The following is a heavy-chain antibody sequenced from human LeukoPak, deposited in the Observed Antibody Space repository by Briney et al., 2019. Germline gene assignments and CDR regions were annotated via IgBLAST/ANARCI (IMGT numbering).Heavy chain of an antibody. V-gene: IGHV1-2*06. J-gene: IGHJ3*02. CDR2: INPNSGGT. D-gene: IGHD5-24*01. CDR1: GYTFTGYY. CDR3: ARDGIEMATIDAFDI. Sequence: GASVKVSGKASGYTFTGYYMHWVRQAPGQGLEWMRRINPNSGGTNYAQKFQGRVTMTRDTSISTAYMELSRLRSDDTAVYYCARDGIEMATIDAFDIWGQGTMVTVSS.